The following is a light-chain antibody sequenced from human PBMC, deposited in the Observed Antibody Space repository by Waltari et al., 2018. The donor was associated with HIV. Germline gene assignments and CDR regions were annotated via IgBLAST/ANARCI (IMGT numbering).Light chain of an antibody. CDR2: DVT. V-gene: IGLV2-14*03. CDR3: TSFTSSSAWL. J-gene: IGLJ3*02. Sequence: QSALTQPASVSGSLGQSITFSCTGTSSDIGGYDYVSWYQQHPGKAPKIMIFDVTNRPSGVADRFSGSKSGNTASLTISGLQAEDEADYYCTSFTSSSAWLFGGGTKLTVL. CDR1: SSDIGGYDY.